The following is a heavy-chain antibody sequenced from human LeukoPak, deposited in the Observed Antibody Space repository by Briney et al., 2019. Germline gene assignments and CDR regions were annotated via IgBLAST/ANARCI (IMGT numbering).Heavy chain of an antibody. V-gene: IGHV4-39*01. CDR2: IYYSGST. CDR1: GDSISSSSYY. Sequence: SETLSLTCTVSGDSISSSSYYWGWIRQPPGKGLEWIGTIYYSGSTYYNPSLKSRVTISVDTSKNQFSLKLTSVTAADTAVYYCARQVGYSYGRIDYWGQGTLVTVSS. J-gene: IGHJ4*02. CDR3: ARQVGYSYGRIDY. D-gene: IGHD5-18*01.